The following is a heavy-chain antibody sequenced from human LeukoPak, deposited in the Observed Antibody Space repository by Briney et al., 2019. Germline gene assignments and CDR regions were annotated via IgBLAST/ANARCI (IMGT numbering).Heavy chain of an antibody. CDR2: IKQDGSQR. Sequence: AGGSLRLSCTASGFTFSDYWMTWVRQAPGKGPEWVANIKQDGSQRYYVDSVRGRFTISRDNAKNSLFLQMNGLRAEDMAVYYCARRGGSSSRRSPIDYWGQGTLVTVSS. J-gene: IGHJ4*02. V-gene: IGHV3-7*01. CDR1: GFTFSDYW. D-gene: IGHD6-6*01. CDR3: ARRGGSSSRRSPIDY.